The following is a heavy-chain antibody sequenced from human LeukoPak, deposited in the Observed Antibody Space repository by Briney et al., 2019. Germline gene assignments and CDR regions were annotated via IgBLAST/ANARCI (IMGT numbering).Heavy chain of an antibody. CDR2: ISYDGSNK. Sequence: GGSLRLSCAASGFTFSSYAMHWVRQAPGKGLEWVAVISYDGSNKYYADSVKGRFTISRDNSKNTLYLQMNSLRAEDTAAYYCARDQGLFDIWGQGTMVTVSS. CDR3: ARDQGLFDI. V-gene: IGHV3-30-3*01. CDR1: GFTFSSYA. J-gene: IGHJ3*02.